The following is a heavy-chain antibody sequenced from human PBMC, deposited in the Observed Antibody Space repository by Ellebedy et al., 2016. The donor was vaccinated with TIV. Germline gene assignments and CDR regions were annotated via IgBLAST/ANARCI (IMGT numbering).Heavy chain of an antibody. D-gene: IGHD3-22*01. CDR2: IRSSTNSI. CDR1: GFIFSTYS. J-gene: IGHJ2*01. Sequence: GESLKISXAASGFIFSTYSMNWVRQAPGKGLEWVAFIRSSTNSISYADSVKGRFTISRDDAENSLYLQMNSLRAEDTAVYYCGKNGYHDSSGYYPPYWYFDLWGRGTLVTVSS. V-gene: IGHV3-48*01. CDR3: GKNGYHDSSGYYPPYWYFDL.